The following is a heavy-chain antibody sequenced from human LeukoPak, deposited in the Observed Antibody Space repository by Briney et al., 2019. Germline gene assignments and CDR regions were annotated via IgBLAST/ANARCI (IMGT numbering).Heavy chain of an antibody. V-gene: IGHV3-7*03. CDR1: GFTFSSYW. Sequence: GGSLRLSCAASGFTFSSYWMSWVRQAPGKGLEWVAHIKQDGSEKYYVESVKGRFTISRDNSKNTLYMQMNSLRADDTAVYYCAKRVVRGESYSYYYMDVWGKGTTVTVSS. CDR2: IKQDGSEK. J-gene: IGHJ6*03. CDR3: AKRVVRGESYSYYYMDV. D-gene: IGHD3-10*01.